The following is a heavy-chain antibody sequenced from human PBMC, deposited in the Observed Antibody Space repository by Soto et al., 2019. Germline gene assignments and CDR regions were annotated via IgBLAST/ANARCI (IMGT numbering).Heavy chain of an antibody. CDR2: ISGSGGNT. CDR3: PSSVFDY. V-gene: IGHV3-23*01. Sequence: GGSLRLSCAASGFTFSSYAMRWVRQAPGKGLEWVSRISGSGGNTNYADSVKGRFTISRDNSKNTLYLQMNSLRAEDTAVYYCPSSVFDYWGQGTLVTVSS. J-gene: IGHJ4*02. CDR1: GFTFSSYA. D-gene: IGHD4-4*01.